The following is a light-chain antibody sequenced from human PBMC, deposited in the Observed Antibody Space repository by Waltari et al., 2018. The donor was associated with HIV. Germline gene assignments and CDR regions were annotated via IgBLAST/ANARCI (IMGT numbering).Light chain of an antibody. CDR3: QSYDSSLSGWV. CDR1: SPNIGAGYD. CDR2: GNS. Sequence: QSVLTPPPSVSGAPGQRVTISCTASSPNIGAGYDVHWYQQLPGTAPKLLIYGNSNRPSGVPDRFSGSKSGTSASLAITGLQAEDEADYYCQSYDSSLSGWVFGGGTKLTVL. J-gene: IGLJ3*02. V-gene: IGLV1-40*01.